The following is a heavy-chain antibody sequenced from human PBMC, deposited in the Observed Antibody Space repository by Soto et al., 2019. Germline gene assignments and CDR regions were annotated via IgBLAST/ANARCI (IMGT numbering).Heavy chain of an antibody. CDR3: AKIGGGQQLVPSFVPYFDY. CDR1: GFTFSSYA. J-gene: IGHJ4*02. Sequence: GGSLRLSCAASGFTFSSYAMSWVRQAPGKGLEWVSAISGSGGSTYYADSVKGRFTISRDNSKNTLYLQMNSLRAEDTAVYYCAKIGGGQQLVPSFVPYFDYWGQGTLVTVSS. V-gene: IGHV3-23*01. D-gene: IGHD6-13*01. CDR2: ISGSGGST.